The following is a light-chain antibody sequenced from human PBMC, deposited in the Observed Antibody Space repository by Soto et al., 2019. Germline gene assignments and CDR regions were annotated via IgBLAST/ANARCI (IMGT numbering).Light chain of an antibody. CDR2: VAS. CDR3: QQYVNSPLT. Sequence: EIVFTQAPGTLSLSPGERATLSFRASQSVSSNYLAWYQQKPGQAPRLLIYVASSRATGIPDRFSGSGSGTDFTLTISTLEPEDFAVYYCQQYVNSPLTFGGGTKVDIK. CDR1: QSVSSNY. V-gene: IGKV3-20*01. J-gene: IGKJ4*01.